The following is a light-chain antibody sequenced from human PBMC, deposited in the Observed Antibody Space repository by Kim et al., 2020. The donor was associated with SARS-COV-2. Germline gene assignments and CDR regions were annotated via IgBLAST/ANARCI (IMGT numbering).Light chain of an antibody. CDR2: EDS. Sequence: SIPVSCTGPRSDVANYHLVSWFQHQPGKAPKLMLFEDSQRPLGVSRRFSGSKSGSAASLTISGLQAEDEADYYCCSYAGSGTLVFGGGTQLTVL. J-gene: IGLJ3*02. CDR3: CSYAGSGTLV. CDR1: RSDVANYHL. V-gene: IGLV2-23*01.